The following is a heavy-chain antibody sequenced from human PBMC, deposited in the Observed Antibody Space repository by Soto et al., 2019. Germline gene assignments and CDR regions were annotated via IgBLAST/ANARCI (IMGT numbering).Heavy chain of an antibody. Sequence: SLRLSCAASGFTFSSYGMHWVRQAPGKGLEWVAVIWYDGSNKYYADSVKGRFTISRDNSKNTLYLQMNSLRAEDTAVYYCERDLAYYYDSSGYPPPGYWGQGT. V-gene: IGHV3-33*01. CDR3: ERDLAYYYDSSGYPPPGY. D-gene: IGHD3-22*01. CDR1: GFTFSSYG. CDR2: IWYDGSNK. J-gene: IGHJ4*02.